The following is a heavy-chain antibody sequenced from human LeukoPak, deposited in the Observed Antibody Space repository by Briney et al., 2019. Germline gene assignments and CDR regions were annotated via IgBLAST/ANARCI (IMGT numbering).Heavy chain of an antibody. D-gene: IGHD5-18*01. J-gene: IGHJ3*01. V-gene: IGHV4-39*07. CDR1: GGSISSSSYY. CDR2: IYYDGST. Sequence: SETLSLTCTVSGGSISSSSYYWGWIRQPPGKGLEWIGSIYYDGSTYYNPSLKSRVTISVDTSKNQFSLKLSSVTAADTAVYYCASRGYSYGYGAFDVWGQGTMVTVSS. CDR3: ASRGYSYGYGAFDV.